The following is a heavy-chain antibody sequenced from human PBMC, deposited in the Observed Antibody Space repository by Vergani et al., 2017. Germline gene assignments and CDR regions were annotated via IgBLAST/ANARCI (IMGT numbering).Heavy chain of an antibody. Sequence: VQLVQSGAEVKKPGATMKISCKVSGYTFTDHYMHWVKQAPGKGLEWMGLVDPEDGETIYAEKFKGRVTIAADTSTDTAHLELSSLRYEDAAVYYCATPQTVTTGGMEVWGQGTTVIVSS. CDR3: ATPQTVTTGGMEV. J-gene: IGHJ6*02. CDR2: VDPEDGET. CDR1: GYTFTDHY. D-gene: IGHD4-17*01. V-gene: IGHV1-69-2*01.